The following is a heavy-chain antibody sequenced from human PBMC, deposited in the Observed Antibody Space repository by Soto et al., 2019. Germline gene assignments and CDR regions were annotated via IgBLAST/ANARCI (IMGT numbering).Heavy chain of an antibody. CDR3: ARRPFGSGWTLDS. CDR2: VYHTGST. V-gene: IGHV4-59*13. J-gene: IGHJ4*02. D-gene: IGHD6-19*01. Sequence: SETLSLTCDVSGASITTYYWSWIRQAPGKGLEWIGNVYHTGSTDYNSSLRSRVTISVDTSKNQFSLNMNSVTAADTAVYYCARRPFGSGWTLDSWGQGALVTVSS. CDR1: GASITTYY.